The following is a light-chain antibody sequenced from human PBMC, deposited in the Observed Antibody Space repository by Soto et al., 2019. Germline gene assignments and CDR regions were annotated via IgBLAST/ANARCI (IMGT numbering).Light chain of an antibody. Sequence: EVVMTQSPATLSVSPGEGATLSCRASQSVSSKLAWYQQKPGQAPRLLIYGASTRATGIPARFSGSESGTEFALTISSLQSEDFAVYYCQQYDNWPFSFGPGTKVDIK. J-gene: IGKJ3*01. CDR2: GAS. CDR1: QSVSSK. V-gene: IGKV3-15*01. CDR3: QQYDNWPFS.